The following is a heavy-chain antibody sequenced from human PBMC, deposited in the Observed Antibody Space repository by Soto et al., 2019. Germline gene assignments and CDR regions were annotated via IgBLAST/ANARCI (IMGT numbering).Heavy chain of an antibody. J-gene: IGHJ4*02. Sequence: QLQLQESGPGLVKPSETLSLTCTVSTGSISSVTSYWGWIRQPPGKGLEWIGSMSYSGTTYYTPSLKSRVTISVDTSKNQFSLNLSSVTAADTAVYYCARHKLNTPMGQGIPFDYWGQGTLVTVSS. CDR1: TGSISSVTSY. CDR2: MSYSGTT. V-gene: IGHV4-39*01. D-gene: IGHD5-18*01. CDR3: ARHKLNTPMGQGIPFDY.